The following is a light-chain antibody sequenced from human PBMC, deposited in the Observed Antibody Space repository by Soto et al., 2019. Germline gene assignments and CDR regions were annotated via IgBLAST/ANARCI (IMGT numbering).Light chain of an antibody. CDR2: EVS. V-gene: IGLV2-18*02. CDR1: SSDVGGYNR. Sequence: QSALTQPPSVSGSPGQSVTISCTGTSSDVGGYNRVSWYQQPPGTGPKLMIYEVSNRPSGVPDRFSGSKSGNTASLTISGLQAEDEADYYCSSYTSSSTWVFGGGTKLTV. J-gene: IGLJ3*02. CDR3: SSYTSSSTWV.